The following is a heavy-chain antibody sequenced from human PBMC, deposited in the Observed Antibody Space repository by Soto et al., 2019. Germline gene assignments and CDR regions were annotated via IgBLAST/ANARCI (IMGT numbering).Heavy chain of an antibody. CDR3: ARASGSSNGEDWFDP. D-gene: IGHD1-26*01. CDR2: IIPILGIA. J-gene: IGHJ5*02. Sequence: QVQLVQSGAAVKKPGSSVKVSCKASGGTFSSYTISWVRQAPGQGLEWMGRIIPILGIANYAQKFQRRVTITADKSTSTAYMELSSLRSADTAVYYCARASGSSNGEDWFDPWGQGTLVTVSS. V-gene: IGHV1-69*02. CDR1: GGTFSSYT.